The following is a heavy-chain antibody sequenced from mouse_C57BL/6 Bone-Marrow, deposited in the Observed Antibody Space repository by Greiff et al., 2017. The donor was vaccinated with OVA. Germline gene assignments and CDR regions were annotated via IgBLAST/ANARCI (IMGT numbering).Heavy chain of an antibody. CDR1: GYTFTSYW. D-gene: IGHD2-1*01. CDR2: IDPSDSYT. CDR3: ALYGNYLAGFAY. J-gene: IGHJ3*01. Sequence: VQLQQPGAELVKPGASVKLSCKASGYTFTSYWMQWVKQRPGQGLEWIGEIDPSDSYTNYNQKFKGKATLTVETASSTAYMQLSSLTSEDSAVDYGALYGNYLAGFAYWGQGTLVTVSA. V-gene: IGHV1-50*01.